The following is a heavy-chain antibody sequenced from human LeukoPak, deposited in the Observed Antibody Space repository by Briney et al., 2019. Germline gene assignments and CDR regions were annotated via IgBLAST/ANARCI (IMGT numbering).Heavy chain of an antibody. V-gene: IGHV1-69*13. CDR2: IIPIFGTA. J-gene: IGHJ4*02. CDR3: ARSPTGFGSHFDY. CDR1: GGTFSSYA. Sequence: SVKVSCKASGGTFSSYAISWVRQAPGHGLEWMGGIIPIFGTANYAQKFQGRVTITADESTSTAYMELSSLRSEDTAVYYCARSPTGFGSHFDYWGQGTLVTVSS. D-gene: IGHD1-26*01.